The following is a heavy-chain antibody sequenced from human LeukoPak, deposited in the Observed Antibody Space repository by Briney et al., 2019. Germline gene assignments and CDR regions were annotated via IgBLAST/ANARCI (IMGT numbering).Heavy chain of an antibody. Sequence: SETLSLTCTVSGGSISNYYWSWIRQPAGKGLEWIGRIYTSGSTNYNPSLKSRVTMSVDTSKNQFSLKLSSVTAADTAVYYCARDQYYYDSSGSLFDYWGQGTLVTVSS. CDR2: IYTSGST. D-gene: IGHD3-22*01. J-gene: IGHJ4*02. CDR1: GGSISNYY. CDR3: ARDQYYYDSSGSLFDY. V-gene: IGHV4-4*07.